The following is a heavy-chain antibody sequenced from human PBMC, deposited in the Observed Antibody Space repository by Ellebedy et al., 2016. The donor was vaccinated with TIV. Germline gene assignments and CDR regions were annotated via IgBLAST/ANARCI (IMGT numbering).Heavy chain of an antibody. Sequence: GESLKISCAASGFNFSNYAMTWVRQAPGKGLEWVSALSGNGGSTYYVDSVKGRFTISRDNSKNTIYLQMNSLRDEDTAVYYCTSPAVGHTTGCCRYYFDYWGLGTLVTVSS. V-gene: IGHV3-23*01. D-gene: IGHD2-15*01. CDR3: TSPAVGHTTGCCRYYFDY. CDR1: GFNFSNYA. CDR2: LSGNGGST. J-gene: IGHJ4*02.